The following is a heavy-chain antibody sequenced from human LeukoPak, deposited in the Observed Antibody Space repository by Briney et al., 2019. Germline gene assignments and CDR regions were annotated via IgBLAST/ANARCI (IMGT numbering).Heavy chain of an antibody. V-gene: IGHV1-18*01. CDR3: ATALGIHDYGDYVRPYNWFDP. CDR1: GYTFTSYG. Sequence: ASVKVSCKASGYTFTSYGISWVRQAPGQGLEWMGWISAYNGNTNYAQKFQGRVTMTEDTSTDTAYMELSSLRSEDTAVYYCATALGIHDYGDYVRPYNWFDPWGQGTLVTVSS. CDR2: ISAYNGNT. D-gene: IGHD4-17*01. J-gene: IGHJ5*02.